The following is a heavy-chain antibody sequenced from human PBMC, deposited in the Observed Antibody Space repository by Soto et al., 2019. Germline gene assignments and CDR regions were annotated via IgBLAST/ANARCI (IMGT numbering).Heavy chain of an antibody. CDR1: GVTFSSCS. V-gene: IGHV3-21*01. CDR3: ARFCLTHFAL. J-gene: IGHJ2*01. CDR2: ITSSSSYK. Sequence: GGSLRLSCRASGVTFSSCSMNWVRQAPGKGLECVSSITSSSSYKNYSDSVKGRFTISRDNANNSLYLQMNSLGGGDTAVCYCARFCLTHFALWRRGSLVPVSS. D-gene: IGHD3-9*01.